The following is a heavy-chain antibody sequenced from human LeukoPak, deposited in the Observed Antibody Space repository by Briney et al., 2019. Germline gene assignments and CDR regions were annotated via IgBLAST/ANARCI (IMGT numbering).Heavy chain of an antibody. Sequence: GGSLRLSCAASGFTFSSYGMHWVRQAPGKGLEWVAVISYDGSNKYYADSVKGRFTISRDNSKNTLYLQMNSLRAEDTAVYYCAKCGNSGCRLIDYWGQGTLVTVSS. CDR1: GFTFSSYG. J-gene: IGHJ4*02. CDR2: ISYDGSNK. V-gene: IGHV3-30*18. D-gene: IGHD5-12*01. CDR3: AKCGNSGCRLIDY.